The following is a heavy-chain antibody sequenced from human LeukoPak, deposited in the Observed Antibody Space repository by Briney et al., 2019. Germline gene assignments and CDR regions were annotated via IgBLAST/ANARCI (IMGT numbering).Heavy chain of an antibody. J-gene: IGHJ4*02. CDR3: ARSTGPIDY. CDR2: TYYRSKWST. V-gene: IGHV6-1*01. CDR1: GDSFSSNSAA. D-gene: IGHD1-1*01. Sequence: SQTLSLTCAISGDSFSSNSAAWNWIRQSPSRGLEWLGRTYYRSKWSTYYAVSVKSRISNNRDTSKNQISLQLNSVTPEDTAVYYCARSTGPIDYWGQGTLVTVSS.